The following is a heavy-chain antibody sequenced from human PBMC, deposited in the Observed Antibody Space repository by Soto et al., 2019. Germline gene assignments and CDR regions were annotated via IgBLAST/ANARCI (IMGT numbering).Heavy chain of an antibody. CDR2: ISYDGSNK. CDR1: GFTFSSYA. J-gene: IGHJ6*02. V-gene: IGHV3-30-3*01. D-gene: IGHD3-10*01. Sequence: GGSLRLSYEASGFTFSSYAMHWVRQAPGKGLEWVAVISYDGSNKYYADSVKGRFTISRDNSKNTLYLQMNSLRAEDTAVYYCARDFFAYYYGSGRPNYYYGMDVWGQGTTVTVSS. CDR3: ARDFFAYYYGSGRPNYYYGMDV.